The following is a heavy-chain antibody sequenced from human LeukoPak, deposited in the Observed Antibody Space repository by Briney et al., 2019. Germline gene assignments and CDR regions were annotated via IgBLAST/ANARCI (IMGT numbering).Heavy chain of an antibody. V-gene: IGHV3-74*01. Sequence: GGSLRLSCAASGFTFSNYWMHWVRQAPGKGLVWVSRINSDGSSTSYADSVKGRFTISRDNAKNTLYLQMNSLRAEDTAVYYCAREVDCSSTSCYPFFDYWGQGTLVTVSS. J-gene: IGHJ4*02. D-gene: IGHD2-2*01. CDR3: AREVDCSSTSCYPFFDY. CDR1: GFTFSNYW. CDR2: INSDGSST.